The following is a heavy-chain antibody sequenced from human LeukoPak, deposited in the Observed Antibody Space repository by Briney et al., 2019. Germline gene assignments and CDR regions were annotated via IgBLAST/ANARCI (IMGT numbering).Heavy chain of an antibody. CDR3: AKDVVPLGPSYYDFWSGALDY. D-gene: IGHD3-3*01. J-gene: IGHJ4*02. CDR1: GFTFSSYG. Sequence: PGRSLRLSCAASGFTFSSYGMHWVRQAPGKGLEWVAVIWYDGSNKYYADSVKGRFTISRDNSKNTLYLQMNSLRAEDTAVYYCAKDVVPLGPSYYDFWSGALDYWGQGTLVTVSS. CDR2: IWYDGSNK. V-gene: IGHV3-33*06.